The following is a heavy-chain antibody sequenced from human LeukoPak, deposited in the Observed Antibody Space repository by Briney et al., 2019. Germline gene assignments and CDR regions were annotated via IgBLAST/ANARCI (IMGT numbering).Heavy chain of an antibody. CDR2: ISHSGIT. CDR1: GVSISTSCW. V-gene: IGHV4-4*02. D-gene: IGHD6-19*01. CDR3: AMSSGWFRPDQ. J-gene: IGHJ4*02. Sequence: SETLSLTCAVSGVSISTSCWWSWVRQPPGRGLEWIGEISHSGITTYIPFLKSRVSMSMDRSKNQFSLKLTSVTAADTAVYYRAMSSGWFRPDQWGQGALVTVSS.